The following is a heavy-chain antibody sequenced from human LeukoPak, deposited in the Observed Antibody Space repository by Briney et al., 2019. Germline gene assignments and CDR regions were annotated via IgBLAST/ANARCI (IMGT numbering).Heavy chain of an antibody. CDR1: GFTFTGYY. J-gene: IGHJ4*02. V-gene: IGHV1-2*02. CDR2: INPNSGGT. D-gene: IGHD3-10*01. CDR3: ARDLFYSVSGTYYNVGRVFNY. Sequence: ASVKVSCKASGFTFTGYYVHWVRQAPGQGLEWMGWINPNSGGTNYAQKFQGRVTMTRDTSITTAYMELTSLRSDDTAVYYCARDLFYSVSGTYYNVGRVFNYWGQGTLVTVSS.